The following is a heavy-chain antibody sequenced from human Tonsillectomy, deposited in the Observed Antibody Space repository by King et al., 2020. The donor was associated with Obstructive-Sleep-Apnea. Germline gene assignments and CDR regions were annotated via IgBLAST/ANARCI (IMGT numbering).Heavy chain of an antibody. CDR1: GFTFSSYW. CDR2: INSDGSST. CDR3: ARGSSRAQGAFDI. Sequence: VQLVESGGGLVQPGGSLRLSCAASGFTFSSYWMHWVRQAPGKGLVWVSRINSDGSSTSSADSVKGRFTISRDNAKNTLYLQMNSLRAEDTAVYYCARGSSRAQGAFDIWGQGTMVTVSS. D-gene: IGHD6-13*01. J-gene: IGHJ3*02. V-gene: IGHV3-74*01.